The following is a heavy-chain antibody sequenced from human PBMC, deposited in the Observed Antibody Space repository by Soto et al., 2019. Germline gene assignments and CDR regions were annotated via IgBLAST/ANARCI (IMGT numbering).Heavy chain of an antibody. V-gene: IGHV5-51*01. D-gene: IGHD6-6*01. CDR3: ARRQRARGSNTWFDP. CDR2: IYPGDSDT. CDR1: GYSFTSYW. Sequence: PGESLKISCKGSGYSFTSYWIGWVRQMPGKGLEWMGIIYPGDSDTRYSPSFQGQVTISADKSITTAYLQWSNLKASDTAIYYCARRQRARGSNTWFDPWGPGTLVTVSS. J-gene: IGHJ5*02.